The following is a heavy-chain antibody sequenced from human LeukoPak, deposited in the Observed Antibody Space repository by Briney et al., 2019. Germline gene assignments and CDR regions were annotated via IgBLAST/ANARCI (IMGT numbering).Heavy chain of an antibody. J-gene: IGHJ5*02. CDR3: AKVGKGKSFGEVLKGRMKTNWFDP. Sequence: SETLSLTCAVYGESFSAYYWSWIRQPPGKGLEWIGQINHSGSTNYNPSLKSRVTISVDTSKNQFSLKLSSVTAADTAAYYCAKVGKGKSFGEVLKGRMKTNWFDPWGQGTLVTVSS. D-gene: IGHD3-10*01. CDR2: INHSGST. V-gene: IGHV4-34*01. CDR1: GESFSAYY.